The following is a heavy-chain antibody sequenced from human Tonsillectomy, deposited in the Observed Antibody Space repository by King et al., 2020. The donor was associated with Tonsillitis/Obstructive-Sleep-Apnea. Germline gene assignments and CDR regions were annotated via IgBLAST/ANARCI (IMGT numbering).Heavy chain of an antibody. CDR3: AKDVKDRNHEPSILKYYHYYMDV. CDR1: GFTFDDYA. V-gene: IGHV3-9*03. D-gene: IGHD1-14*01. CDR2: ISWNSGSI. Sequence: QLVQSGGGLVQPGRSLRLSCAASGFTFDDYAMHWVRHAPGKGLEWVSGISWNSGSIGYADSVKGRFTISRDNAKNSLYLQMNSLRAEDMAMYYYAKDVKDRNHEPSILKYYHYYMDVWGKGTTVTVSS. J-gene: IGHJ6*03.